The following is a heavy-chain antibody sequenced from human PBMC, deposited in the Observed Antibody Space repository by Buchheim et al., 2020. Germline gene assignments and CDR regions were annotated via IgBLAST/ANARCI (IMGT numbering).Heavy chain of an antibody. J-gene: IGHJ4*02. D-gene: IGHD4-17*01. CDR1: GFTFSSYG. CDR2: IWYDGSNK. CDR3: ARVDVDGDYSVKFYYFDY. V-gene: IGHV3-33*01. Sequence: QVQLVESGGGVVQPGRSLRLSCAASGFTFSSYGMHWVRQAPGKGLEWVAVIWYDGSNKYYADSVKGRFTISRDNSKNTLYLQMNSLRAEDTAVYYCARVDVDGDYSVKFYYFDYWGQGTL.